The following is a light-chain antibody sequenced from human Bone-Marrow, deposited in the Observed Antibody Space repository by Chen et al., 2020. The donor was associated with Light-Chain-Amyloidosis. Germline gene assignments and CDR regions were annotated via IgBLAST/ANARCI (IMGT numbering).Light chain of an antibody. Sequence: QSALTQPASVSGSPGPAITIPFTGTSSEVGGDNHVSWYQQHPDKAPKLMIYEVTNRPSWVPDRFSGSKSDNTASLTISGLQTEDEADYFCSSYTITNTLVFGSGTRVTVL. CDR2: EVT. J-gene: IGLJ1*01. V-gene: IGLV2-14*01. CDR3: SSYTITNTLV. CDR1: SSEVGGDNH.